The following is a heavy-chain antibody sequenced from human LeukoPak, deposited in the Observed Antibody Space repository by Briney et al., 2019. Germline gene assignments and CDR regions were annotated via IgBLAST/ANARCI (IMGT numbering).Heavy chain of an antibody. D-gene: IGHD2-21*02. Sequence: PGGSLRLSCAASGFTFSSYSMNWVRQAPGKGLEWVSSISSSSSYIYYADSVKGRFTISRDSAKNSLYLQMNSLRAEDTAVYYCALSGSAYCGGDCYSHFGYWGQGTLVTVSS. CDR1: GFTFSSYS. J-gene: IGHJ4*02. CDR2: ISSSSSYI. CDR3: ALSGSAYCGGDCYSHFGY. V-gene: IGHV3-21*01.